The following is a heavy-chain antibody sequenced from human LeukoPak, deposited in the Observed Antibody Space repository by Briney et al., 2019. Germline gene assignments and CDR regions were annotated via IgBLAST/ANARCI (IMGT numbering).Heavy chain of an antibody. J-gene: IGHJ2*01. CDR3: RWYSVGWNYYFDL. CDR1: GYSISSGYD. Sequence: SETLSLTCAVSGYSISSGYDWGWIRQPPGKGLEWIASIYYRRTTYYNPSLKSRVTISIDTSKNEFSLTLTSMTAADTAVYYARWYSVGWNYYFDLWGRGTLITVSS. V-gene: IGHV4-38-2*01. CDR2: IYYRRTT. D-gene: IGHD1-7*01.